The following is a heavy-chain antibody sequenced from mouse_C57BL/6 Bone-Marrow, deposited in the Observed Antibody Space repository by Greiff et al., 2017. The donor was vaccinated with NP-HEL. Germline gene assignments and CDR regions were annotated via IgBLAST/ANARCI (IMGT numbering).Heavy chain of an antibody. D-gene: IGHD2-2*01. CDR1: GFSLTSYG. CDR2: IWSGGST. CDR3: ARMYGYDGDYYAMDY. Sequence: VKLQESGPGLVQPSQSLSITCTVSGFSLTSYGVHWVRQSPGKGLEWLGVIWSGGSTDYNAAFISRLSISKDNSKSQVFFKMNSLQADDTAIYYCARMYGYDGDYYAMDYWGQGTSDTVSS. V-gene: IGHV2-2*01. J-gene: IGHJ4*01.